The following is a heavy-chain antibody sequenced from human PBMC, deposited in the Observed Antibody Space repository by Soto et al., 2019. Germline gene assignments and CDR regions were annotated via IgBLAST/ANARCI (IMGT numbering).Heavy chain of an antibody. CDR1: GYTFTSYY. Sequence: ASVKVSCKASGYTFTSYYMHWVRQAPGQGLEWMGIINPSGGSTSYAQKFQGRVTMTRDTSTSTVYMELSSLRSEDTAVSYCARDAGMSHYYYGMDVWGQGTTVTVSS. D-gene: IGHD1-26*01. CDR3: ARDAGMSHYYYGMDV. V-gene: IGHV1-46*01. J-gene: IGHJ6*02. CDR2: INPSGGST.